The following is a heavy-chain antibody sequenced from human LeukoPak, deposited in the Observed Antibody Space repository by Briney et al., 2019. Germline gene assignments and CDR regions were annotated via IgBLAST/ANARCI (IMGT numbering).Heavy chain of an antibody. CDR1: GVSISSSNW. Sequence: PSGTLSLTCAVSGVSISSSNWWSWVRQPPGKGLEWIGEIYHSGSTNYNPTLKSRVTISVDKSKNQFSLKLSSVTAADTAVYYCARLCTAQDYGDYWFDSWGQGTLVTVSS. CDR2: IYHSGST. CDR3: ARLCTAQDYGDYWFDS. J-gene: IGHJ5*01. V-gene: IGHV4-4*02. D-gene: IGHD4-17*01.